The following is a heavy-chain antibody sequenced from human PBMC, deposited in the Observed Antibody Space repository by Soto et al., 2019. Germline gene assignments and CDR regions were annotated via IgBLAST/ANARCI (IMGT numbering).Heavy chain of an antibody. J-gene: IGHJ4*02. CDR1: GFTFSGYG. Sequence: QVQLVESGGGVVQPGRSLRLSCAASGFTFSGYGMQWVRQAPGKGLEWVAVIAHDGSDEYYADSVKGRFTISRDNSKNTLYLQMNSLSAEDRAMSYCTRSLGGSSYFGSDHWGQGTLVTVSS. D-gene: IGHD2-15*01. V-gene: IGHV3-30*03. CDR3: TRSLGGSSYFGSDH. CDR2: IAHDGSDE.